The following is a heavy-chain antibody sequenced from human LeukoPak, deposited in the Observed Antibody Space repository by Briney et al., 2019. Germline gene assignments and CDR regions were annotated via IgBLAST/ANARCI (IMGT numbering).Heavy chain of an antibody. CDR2: IIPIFGTA. CDR1: GGTFSSYA. Sequence: SXKVSCKASGGTFSSYAISWVRQAPGQGLEWMGRIIPIFGTANYAQKFQGRVTITTDESTSTAYMELSSLRSEDTAVYYCARDFDCSGGSCHYYFDYWGQGTLVTVSS. CDR3: ARDFDCSGGSCHYYFDY. V-gene: IGHV1-69*05. D-gene: IGHD2-15*01. J-gene: IGHJ4*02.